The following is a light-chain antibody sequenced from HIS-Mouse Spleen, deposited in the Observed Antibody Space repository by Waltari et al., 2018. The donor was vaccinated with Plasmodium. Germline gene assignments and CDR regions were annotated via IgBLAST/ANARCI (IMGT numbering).Light chain of an antibody. V-gene: IGKV3-15*01. Sequence: ELVMTQSPATLSVSPGERATLCCRASQSVSSNLAWYQQKPGQAPRLLIYGASTRATGIPARFSGSGSGTEFTLTISSLQSEDFAVYYCQQYNNWSFTFGPGTKVDIK. CDR2: GAS. CDR1: QSVSSN. J-gene: IGKJ3*01. CDR3: QQYNNWSFT.